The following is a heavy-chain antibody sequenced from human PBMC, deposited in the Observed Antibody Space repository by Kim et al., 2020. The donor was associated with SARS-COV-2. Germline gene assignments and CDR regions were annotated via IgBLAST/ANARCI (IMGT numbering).Heavy chain of an antibody. V-gene: IGHV3-43*01. J-gene: IGHJ3*02. CDR1: GFTFDDYT. Sequence: GGSLRLSCAASGFTFDDYTMHWVRQAPGKGLEWVSLISWDGGSTYYADSVKGRFTISRDNSKNSLYLQMNSLRTEDTALYYCAKALDYDILTGYPYPPDIWGQGTMVTVSS. D-gene: IGHD3-9*01. CDR2: ISWDGGST. CDR3: AKALDYDILTGYPYPPDI.